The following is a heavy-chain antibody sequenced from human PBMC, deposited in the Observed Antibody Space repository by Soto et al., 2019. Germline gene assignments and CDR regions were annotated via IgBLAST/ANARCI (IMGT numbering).Heavy chain of an antibody. CDR1: GYTFTSYG. D-gene: IGHD1-26*01. V-gene: IGHV1-18*01. CDR3: ASDAPYSRSYYGADC. CDR2: ISVYNGNT. Sequence: QVQLVQSGAEVKKPGASVKVSCKASGYTFTSYGISWVRQAPGQGLEWMGWISVYNGNTNYAQKLQGRVTMTTDKPXITAYMEVRSLRSDDTAVYYCASDAPYSRSYYGADCWGQGTLVTVSS. J-gene: IGHJ4*02.